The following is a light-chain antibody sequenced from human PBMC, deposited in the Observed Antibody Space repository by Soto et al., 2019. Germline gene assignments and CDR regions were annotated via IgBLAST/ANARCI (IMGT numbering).Light chain of an antibody. CDR3: QQYKHYSEAT. J-gene: IGKJ2*01. CDR2: KAS. Sequence: DIRMTQSPSTLSASVGDRVTITCRASQSISSWLAWYQQKPGKAPKVLIHKASDLENGVPSRFSGSGSGTEFTLTISSLQPDDLGTYYCQQYKHYSEATFGQGTKLEIK. CDR1: QSISSW. V-gene: IGKV1-5*03.